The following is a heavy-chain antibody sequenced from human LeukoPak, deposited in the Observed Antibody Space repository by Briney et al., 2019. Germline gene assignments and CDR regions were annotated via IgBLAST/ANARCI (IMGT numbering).Heavy chain of an antibody. V-gene: IGHV3-21*01. J-gene: IGHJ4*02. CDR2: ISYSSSFT. D-gene: IGHD5-24*01. CDR1: GFTFNSYS. CDR3: ARDKMGDGFFDY. Sequence: GGSLRLSCAASGFTFNSYSMNWVRHAPGKGLEGVSSISYSSSFTYYADSVKGRFTISRDNAKNSLYLQMNSLRAEDTAVYYCARDKMGDGFFDYWGQGTLVTVSS.